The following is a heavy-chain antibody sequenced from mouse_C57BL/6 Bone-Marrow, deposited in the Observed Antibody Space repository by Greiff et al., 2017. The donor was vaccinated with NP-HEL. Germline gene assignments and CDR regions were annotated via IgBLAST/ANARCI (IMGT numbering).Heavy chain of an antibody. CDR1: GFNIKDYY. CDR2: IDPEDGET. D-gene: IGHD1-1*01. J-gene: IGHJ1*03. Sequence: VQLKESGAELVKPGASVKLSCTASGFNIKDYYMHWVQQRTEQGLEWLGRIDPEDGETKYAPKFQGKATITADTSSNTDYLQLSSLTSEDTAVYYCAGLLRFRYCDVWGTGTTVTVSS. CDR3: AGLLRFRYCDV. V-gene: IGHV14-2*01.